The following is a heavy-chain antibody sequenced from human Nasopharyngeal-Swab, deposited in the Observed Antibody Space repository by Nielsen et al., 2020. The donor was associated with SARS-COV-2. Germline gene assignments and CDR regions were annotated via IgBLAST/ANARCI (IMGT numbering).Heavy chain of an antibody. CDR2: IKQDGSEK. J-gene: IGHJ1*01. Sequence: GESLKISCAASGFTYTNYWMSWVRQAPGKWLEWVVNIKQDGSEKYDVDSVKGRFTISRDNAKNSLYLQMNSLRDEDTAVYYCARERFCSSTSCYPEYFQHWGQGTLVTVSS. CDR3: ARERFCSSTSCYPEYFQH. CDR1: GFTYTNYW. D-gene: IGHD2-2*01. V-gene: IGHV3-7*01.